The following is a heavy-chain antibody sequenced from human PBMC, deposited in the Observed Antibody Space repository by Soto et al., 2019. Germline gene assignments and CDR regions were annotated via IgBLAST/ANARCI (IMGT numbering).Heavy chain of an antibody. CDR1: GASVSNGY. Sequence: SETLSLTCNVSGASVSNGYWSWFRQPPGKGLEWIGFMYFGGSFNYNPSLTSRATISVETSKNQFSMKLTSVTASDTAVYYCARSYYDSTGFAVDPWGQGTLVT. D-gene: IGHD3-22*01. CDR3: ARSYYDSTGFAVDP. J-gene: IGHJ5*02. CDR2: MYFGGSF. V-gene: IGHV4-59*02.